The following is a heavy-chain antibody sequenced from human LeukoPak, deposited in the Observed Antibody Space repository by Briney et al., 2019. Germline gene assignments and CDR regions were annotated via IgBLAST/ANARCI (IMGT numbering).Heavy chain of an antibody. J-gene: IGHJ4*02. CDR1: GGSFSGYY. Sequence: SETLSLTCAVYGGSFSGYYWSWIRQPPGKGLEWIGEINHSGSTNYNPSLKSRVTISVDTSKNQFSLKLSSVTAADTAVYYCARGYDFWSGYLFDYWGQGTLATVSS. CDR2: INHSGST. V-gene: IGHV4-34*01. CDR3: ARGYDFWSGYLFDY. D-gene: IGHD3-3*01.